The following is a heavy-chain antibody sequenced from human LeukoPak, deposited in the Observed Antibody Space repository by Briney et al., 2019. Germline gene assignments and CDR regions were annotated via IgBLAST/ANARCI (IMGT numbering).Heavy chain of an antibody. CDR1: GGTFSSYA. Sequence: SVKVSGKASGGTFSSYAISWVRQAPGQGLEWMGRIIPIFGTANYAQKFQGRVTITTDESTSTAYMELSSLRSDDTAVYYCARSDGDWVPNIDYWGQGTLVTVSS. CDR2: IIPIFGTA. CDR3: ARSDGDWVPNIDY. D-gene: IGHD4-17*01. J-gene: IGHJ4*02. V-gene: IGHV1-69*05.